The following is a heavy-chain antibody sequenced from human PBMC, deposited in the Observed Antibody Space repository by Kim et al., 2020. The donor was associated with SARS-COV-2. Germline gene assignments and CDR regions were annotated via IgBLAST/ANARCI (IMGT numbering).Heavy chain of an antibody. J-gene: IGHJ6*02. Sequence: SVKGRFTISRDNAKNSLYLQMNSLRAEDTALYYCARVRSGVTSYYYYGMDVWGQGTTVTVSS. D-gene: IGHD4-17*01. CDR3: ARVRSGVTSYYYYGMDV. V-gene: IGHV3-20*03.